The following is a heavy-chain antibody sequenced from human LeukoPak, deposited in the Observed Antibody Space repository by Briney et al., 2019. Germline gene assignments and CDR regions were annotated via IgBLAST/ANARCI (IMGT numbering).Heavy chain of an antibody. CDR3: ARHKYSSGWPPEGAFDI. J-gene: IGHJ3*02. V-gene: IGHV4-34*01. D-gene: IGHD6-19*01. Sequence: SETLSLTCIVYNGSFSGYYWSWLRQPPGKGLEWIGEIDHSGSSNYNPSLKSRVTVSLDTSKNQFSLKLSSVTAADTAVYYCARHKYSSGWPPEGAFDIWGQGTMVTVSS. CDR2: IDHSGSS. CDR1: NGSFSGYY.